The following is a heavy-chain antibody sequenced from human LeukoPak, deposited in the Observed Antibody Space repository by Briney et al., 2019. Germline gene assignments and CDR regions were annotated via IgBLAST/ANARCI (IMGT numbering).Heavy chain of an antibody. CDR1: GFTFSSYA. Sequence: GGSLRLSCAASGFTFSSYAMHWVRQAPGKGLEWVAVISYDGSNKYYADSVKGRFTISRDNSKNTLYLQMNSLRAEDTAVYYCASPPSIVVVPAATGAEDYWGQGTLVTVSS. D-gene: IGHD2-2*01. J-gene: IGHJ4*02. V-gene: IGHV3-30-3*01. CDR2: ISYDGSNK. CDR3: ASPPSIVVVPAATGAEDY.